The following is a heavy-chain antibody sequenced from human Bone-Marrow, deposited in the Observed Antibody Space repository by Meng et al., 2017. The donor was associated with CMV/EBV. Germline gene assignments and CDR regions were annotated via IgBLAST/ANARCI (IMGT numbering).Heavy chain of an antibody. CDR1: GYTFIGYY. Sequence: ASVKVSCKASGYTFIGYYMHWVRQAPGQGLEWMGWINPNSGGTNYAQKFQGRVTMTRDTSISTAYMELSRLRSDDTAVYYCARDFGSGWYYFDYWGQGTLVTVSS. CDR3: ARDFGSGWYYFDY. V-gene: IGHV1-2*02. CDR2: INPNSGGT. J-gene: IGHJ4*02. D-gene: IGHD6-19*01.